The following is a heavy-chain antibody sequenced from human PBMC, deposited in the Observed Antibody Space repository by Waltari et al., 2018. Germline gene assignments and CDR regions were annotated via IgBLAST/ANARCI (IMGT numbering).Heavy chain of an antibody. V-gene: IGHV4-59*01. CDR2: IYYSGST. CDR3: ARDLLPRDFWSGYHPYYYYGMDV. CDR1: GGSISSYY. J-gene: IGHJ6*02. D-gene: IGHD3-3*01. Sequence: QVQLQESGPGLVKPSETLSLTCTVSGGSISSYYWSWIRQPPGKGLEWIGYIYYSGSTNSNPSLKSRVTISVDTSKNQFSLKLSSVTAADTAVYYCARDLLPRDFWSGYHPYYYYGMDVWGQGTTVTVSS.